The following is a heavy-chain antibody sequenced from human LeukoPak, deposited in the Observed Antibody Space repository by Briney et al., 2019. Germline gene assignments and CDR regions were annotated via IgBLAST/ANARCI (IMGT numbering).Heavy chain of an antibody. CDR2: INRDGSEK. J-gene: IGHJ4*02. CDR1: GFTFSSSW. Sequence: GGSRRLPLAAPGFTFSSSWMTGVRQPPGKGLEWVANINRDGSEKYYVDSVKGRFTISGDNAKNSLYLQMNSLRAEDTAVYYCATDVGADWGQGTLVTVSS. V-gene: IGHV3-7*01. CDR3: ATDVGAD.